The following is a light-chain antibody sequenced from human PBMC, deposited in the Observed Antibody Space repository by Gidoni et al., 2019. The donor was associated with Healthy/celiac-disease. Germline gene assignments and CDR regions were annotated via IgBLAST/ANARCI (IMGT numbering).Light chain of an antibody. CDR3: QQRSNWYT. V-gene: IGKV3-11*01. Sequence: EIVLTHSPATLSVSPGERATLSCRASQSVSSYLAWYQQKPGQAPRLLIYDASNRATGIPARFSGSGSGTDFTLTSSSLEPEDFAVYYCQQRSNWYTFGQGTKLESK. CDR1: QSVSSY. J-gene: IGKJ2*01. CDR2: DAS.